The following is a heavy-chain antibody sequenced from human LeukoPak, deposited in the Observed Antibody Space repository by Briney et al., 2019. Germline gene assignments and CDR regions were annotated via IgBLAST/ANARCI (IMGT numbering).Heavy chain of an antibody. Sequence: GGSVRLSCSASGFIFTSHSMNWVRQAPGKGLEWVSFIDSSSSSIHYADSVRGRFTISRDNAKNLLYLQMNSLRAEDTAEYFCARGNGPGSFIIDYWGQGTLVAASS. CDR3: ARGNGPGSFIIDY. J-gene: IGHJ4*02. D-gene: IGHD3-10*01. CDR2: IDSSSSSI. V-gene: IGHV3-48*01. CDR1: GFIFTSHS.